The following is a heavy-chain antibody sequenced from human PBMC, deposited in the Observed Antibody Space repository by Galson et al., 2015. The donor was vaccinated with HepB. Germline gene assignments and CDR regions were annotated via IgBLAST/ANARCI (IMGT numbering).Heavy chain of an antibody. J-gene: IGHJ2*01. V-gene: IGHV4-39*01. CDR3: ARHNVDTAMEPHWYFDL. CDR2: IYYSGST. Sequence: TLSLTCTVSGGSISSSSYYWGWIRQPPGKGLEWIGSIYYSGSTYYNPSLKSRVTISVDTSKNQFSLKLSSVTAADTAVYYCARHNVDTAMEPHWYFDLWGRGTLVTVSS. CDR1: GGSISSSSYY. D-gene: IGHD5-18*01.